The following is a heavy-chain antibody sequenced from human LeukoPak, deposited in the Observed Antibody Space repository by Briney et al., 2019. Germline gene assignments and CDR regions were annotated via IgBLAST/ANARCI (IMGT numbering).Heavy chain of an antibody. CDR2: IYTSGST. V-gene: IGHV4-61*02. CDR1: GGSISSGSYY. CDR3: ARWGLAAAGNFWFDP. D-gene: IGHD6-13*01. J-gene: IGHJ5*02. Sequence: SETLSLTCTVSGGSISSGSYYWRWIRQPAGKGLEWIGRIYTSGSTNYNPSLKSRVTISVDTSKNQFSLKLSSVTAADTAVYYCARWGLAAAGNFWFDPWGQGTLVTVSS.